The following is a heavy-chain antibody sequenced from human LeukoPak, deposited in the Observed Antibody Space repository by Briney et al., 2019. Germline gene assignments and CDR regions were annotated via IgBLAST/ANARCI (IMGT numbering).Heavy chain of an antibody. D-gene: IGHD3-10*01. CDR1: GGTFSSYA. CDR3: ASGFGELLEDYFDY. Sequence: SVKVSCKASGGTFSSYAISWVRQAPGQGLEWMGRIIPIFGTANYAQKFQGRVTITTDESTSTAYMELSSLRSEDTAVYYCASGFGELLEDYFDYWGQGTLVTVFS. J-gene: IGHJ4*02. CDR2: IIPIFGTA. V-gene: IGHV1-69*05.